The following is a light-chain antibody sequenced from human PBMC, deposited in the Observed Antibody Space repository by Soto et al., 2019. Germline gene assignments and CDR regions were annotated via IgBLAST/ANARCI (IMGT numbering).Light chain of an antibody. V-gene: IGLV1-40*01. Sequence: QSVLTQPPSVSGAPGQRVTISCTGNSSNIGAGYDIHWYQQLPGIAPKLIIYGNTRRPSGVPARFSSSRSGPSASLAITGLQADDEADYYCQSYDSSLTASVFGGGTKVTVL. J-gene: IGLJ2*01. CDR3: QSYDSSLTASV. CDR1: SSNIGAGYD. CDR2: GNT.